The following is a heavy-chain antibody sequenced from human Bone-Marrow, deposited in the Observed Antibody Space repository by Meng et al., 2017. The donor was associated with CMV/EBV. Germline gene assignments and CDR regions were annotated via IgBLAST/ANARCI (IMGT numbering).Heavy chain of an antibody. CDR3: AGVDEYFHH. CDR2: IYYSGST. Sequence: SETLSLTCTVSGGSISSSSYYWGWIRQPPGKGLEWIGSIYYSGSTYYNPSLKSRVPISVDTSKNPFSLKLSSVTAADAAVYYCAGVDEYFHHWGQGTLVTVSS. V-gene: IGHV4-39*01. J-gene: IGHJ1*01. CDR1: GGSISSSSYY.